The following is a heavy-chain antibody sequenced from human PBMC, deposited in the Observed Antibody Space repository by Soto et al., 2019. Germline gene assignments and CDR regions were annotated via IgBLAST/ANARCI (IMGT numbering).Heavy chain of an antibody. Sequence: SETLSLTCAVYGGSFRGYYWSWIRQHPGKGLEWIGEINHRGSANYNPSVKSRVTISVDTSKNQFSLKLNSVTAADTAMYYCARGSRVKIPAATGRDYYYHGLDVWAQGTAVTVSS. CDR1: GGSFRGYY. CDR3: ARGSRVKIPAATGRDYYYHGLDV. J-gene: IGHJ6*02. D-gene: IGHD1-26*01. V-gene: IGHV4-34*01. CDR2: INHRGSA.